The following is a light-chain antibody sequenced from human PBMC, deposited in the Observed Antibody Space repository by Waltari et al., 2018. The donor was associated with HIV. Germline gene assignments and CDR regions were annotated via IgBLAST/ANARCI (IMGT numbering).Light chain of an antibody. V-gene: IGLV1-44*01. CDR2: SNI. CDR3: SAWDASLGAWM. CDR1: TSNIGTNN. Sequence: QSVLTQPPSASGTPGQRIIISCSGSTSNIGTNNVNWYQQLPGTTPRLLMHSNIHRPSGGPARFSGARSGTSASLAISGLQSEDEADYYCSAWDASLGAWMFGGGTKLTVL. J-gene: IGLJ3*02.